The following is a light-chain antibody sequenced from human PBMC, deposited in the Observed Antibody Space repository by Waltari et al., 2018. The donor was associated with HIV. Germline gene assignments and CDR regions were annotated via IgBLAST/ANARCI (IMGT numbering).Light chain of an antibody. CDR3: QQYNSYPWT. V-gene: IGKV1-5*03. CDR2: QAS. Sequence: DTQMTQSHSTLSAAVGDPLTITCRASQNIKQWLAWYRQKVGQAPKLLVYQASILQTGVPSRISGTGSGTEFSLTITSLQPDDVATYYCQQYNSYPWTFGQGTKVDIK. J-gene: IGKJ1*01. CDR1: QNIKQW.